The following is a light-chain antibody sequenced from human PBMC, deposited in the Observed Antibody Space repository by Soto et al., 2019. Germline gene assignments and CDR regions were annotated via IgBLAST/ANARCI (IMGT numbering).Light chain of an antibody. CDR1: QYVGTR. J-gene: IGKJ5*01. Sequence: EIVFTQSPSTVSSYPGETATLPCRASQYVGTRLAWYQHKPGQAPRLLIYYMSKRATGIPARFSGSGSGTDFTLTISSLAPEDFAIYFCQQRSNWPPTFGQGTRLEIK. CDR3: QQRSNWPPT. V-gene: IGKV3-11*01. CDR2: YMS.